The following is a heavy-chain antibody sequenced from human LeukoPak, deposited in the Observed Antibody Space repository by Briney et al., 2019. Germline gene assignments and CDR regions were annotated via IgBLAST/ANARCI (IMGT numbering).Heavy chain of an antibody. J-gene: IGHJ3*02. CDR3: AAAGPKTDAFDI. V-gene: IGHV3-13*01. Sequence: GGSLRLSCAASGFTFSSYDMHWVRQATGKGLEWVSAIGTAGDTYYPGSVKGRFTISRENAKNSLYLQMNSLRAGDTAEYYCAAAGPKTDAFDIWGQGTMVTVSS. CDR1: GFTFSSYD. CDR2: IGTAGDT. D-gene: IGHD6-13*01.